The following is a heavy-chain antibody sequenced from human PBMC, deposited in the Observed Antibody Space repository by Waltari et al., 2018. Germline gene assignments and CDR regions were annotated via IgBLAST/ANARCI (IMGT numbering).Heavy chain of an antibody. CDR1: GYTFTGYY. CDR2: INPNSGGT. V-gene: IGHV1-2*02. J-gene: IGHJ4*02. D-gene: IGHD5-12*01. CDR3: ASIRGGYDFVVDY. Sequence: QVQLVQSGAEVKKPGASVKVSCKASGYTFTGYYMHWVRQAPGQGLEWMGGINPNSGGTNYAQKLQGRVTMTRDTSISTAYMELSRLRSDDTAVYYCASIRGGYDFVVDYWGQGTLVTVSS.